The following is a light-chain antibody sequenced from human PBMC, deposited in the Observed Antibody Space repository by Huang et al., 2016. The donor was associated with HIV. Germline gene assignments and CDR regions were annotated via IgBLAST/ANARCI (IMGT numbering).Light chain of an antibody. Sequence: EILLTQSPATLSVSPGERVTLSCRATQIVNFDLAWYQQRGGQAPRLLIYSASTRATGIPARLSGSGSGTEFTLTISSLQSEDFAIYYCQQYNNWPWTFGQGTEVEIK. CDR2: SAS. CDR1: QIVNFD. V-gene: IGKV3-15*01. J-gene: IGKJ1*01. CDR3: QQYNNWPWT.